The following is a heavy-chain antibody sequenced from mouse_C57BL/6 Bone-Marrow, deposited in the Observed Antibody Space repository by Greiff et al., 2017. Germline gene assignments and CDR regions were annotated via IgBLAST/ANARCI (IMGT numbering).Heavy chain of an antibody. CDR2: INPSSGYT. D-gene: IGHD1-1*01. CDR3: ARRSPYYGSSPGY. CDR1: GYTFTSYT. V-gene: IGHV1-4*01. J-gene: IGHJ2*01. Sequence: VHLVESGAELARPGASVKMSCKASGYTFTSYTMHWVKQRPGQGLEWIGYINPSSGYTKYNQKFKDKATLTADKSSSTAYMQLSSPTSEDSAVYYCARRSPYYGSSPGYWGQGTTLTVSS.